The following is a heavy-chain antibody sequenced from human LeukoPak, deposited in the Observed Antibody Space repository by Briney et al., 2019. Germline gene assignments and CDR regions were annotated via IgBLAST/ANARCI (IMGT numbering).Heavy chain of an antibody. CDR1: GGSFSGYY. V-gene: IGHV4-34*01. CDR3: ARPRSGSSGLDFDY. CDR2: IYYSGST. J-gene: IGHJ4*02. D-gene: IGHD3-10*01. Sequence: SETLSLTCAVYGGSFSGYYWSWIRQPPGKGLEWIGYIYYSGSTYYNPSLKSRVTISVDTSKNQFSLKLSSVTAADTAVYYCARPRSGSSGLDFDYWGQGTLVTVSS.